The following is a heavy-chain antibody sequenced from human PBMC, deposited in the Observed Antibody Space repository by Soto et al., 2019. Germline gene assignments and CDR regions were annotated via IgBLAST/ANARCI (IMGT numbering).Heavy chain of an antibody. V-gene: IGHV4-30-4*01. CDR3: ARAPALFGATVRGVEVDQ. D-gene: IGHD3-10*01. CDR1: GGSISSVDYY. CDR2: IYQSGST. J-gene: IGHJ4*02. Sequence: QVQLQESGPGLVKPSQTLSLTCTVSGGSISSVDYYWSWIRQPPGKGLEWIGNIYQSGSTNYNPSLRNRITISIDTSKNQFSLRLTSVTAADTAVYYCARAPALFGATVRGVEVDQWGQGTLVIVSS.